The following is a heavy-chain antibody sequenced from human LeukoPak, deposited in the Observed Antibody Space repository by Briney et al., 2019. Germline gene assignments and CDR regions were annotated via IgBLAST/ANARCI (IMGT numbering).Heavy chain of an antibody. J-gene: IGHJ5*02. D-gene: IGHD5-18*01. V-gene: IGHV5-51*01. CDR3: ARRMDTENENWFDP. CDR1: GYSFTSYW. CDR2: IYPGDSDT. Sequence: GESLKTSCKGSGYSFTSYWIGWVRQMPGKGLEWMGIIYPGDSDTRYSPSFQGQVTISAGRSISTAYLQWSSLKASDTAMYYCARRMDTENENWFDPWGQGTLVTVSS.